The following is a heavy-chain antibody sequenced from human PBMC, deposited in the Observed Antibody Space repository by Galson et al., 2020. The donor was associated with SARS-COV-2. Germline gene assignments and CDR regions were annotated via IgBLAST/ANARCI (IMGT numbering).Heavy chain of an antibody. J-gene: IGHJ4*02. CDR1: GYTFTGYY. CDR3: ARGLWFGELSDY. CDR2: TNPNSGGT. V-gene: IGHV1-2*02. D-gene: IGHD3-10*01. Sequence: ASVKVSCKASGYTFTGYYMHWVRQAPGQGLEWMGWTNPNSGGTTYAQKFQGRVTMTRDTSISTAYMELSRLRSDDTAVYYCARGLWFGELSDYWGQGTLVTVSS.